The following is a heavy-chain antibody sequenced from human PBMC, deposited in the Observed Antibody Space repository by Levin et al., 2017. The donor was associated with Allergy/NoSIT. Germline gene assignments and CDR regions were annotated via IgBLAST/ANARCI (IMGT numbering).Heavy chain of an antibody. D-gene: IGHD3-10*01. CDR2: IYHTGST. Sequence: SQTLSLTCSVSGGSISSINYFWSWIRRHPGKGLEWLGDIYHTGSTYYNPSLNSRVSMSVDTSRNHFSLKLTSVTAADTAVYYCARRPNGYSVSGTYNRDFYYGMDVWGQGTSVTVSS. CDR1: GGSISSINYF. CDR3: ARRPNGYSVSGTYNRDFYYGMDV. V-gene: IGHV4-31*03. J-gene: IGHJ6*02.